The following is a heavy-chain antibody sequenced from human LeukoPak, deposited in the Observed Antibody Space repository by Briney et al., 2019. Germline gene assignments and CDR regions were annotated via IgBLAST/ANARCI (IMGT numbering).Heavy chain of an antibody. Sequence: ASVKVSCKASGYTFTSYGISWVRQAPGQGLECMGWISAYNGNTNYAQKFQGRVTMTRDTSISTAYMELSRLRSDDTAVYYCARVARYSYDRYYFDYWGQGTLVTVSS. CDR1: GYTFTSYG. CDR3: ARVARYSYDRYYFDY. D-gene: IGHD5-18*01. J-gene: IGHJ4*02. CDR2: ISAYNGNT. V-gene: IGHV1-18*01.